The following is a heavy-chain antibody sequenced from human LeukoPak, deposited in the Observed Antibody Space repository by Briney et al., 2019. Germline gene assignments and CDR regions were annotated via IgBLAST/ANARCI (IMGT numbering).Heavy chain of an antibody. CDR2: INWNGGST. D-gene: IGHD5-18*01. J-gene: IGHJ4*02. CDR3: ARDGVDTAMVPKYYFDY. Sequence: GGSLRLSCAASGFTFDDYGMSWVRQAPGKWLEWVSGINWNGGSTGYADSVKGRFTISRDNAKNSLYLQMNSLRAEDTALYYCARDGVDTAMVPKYYFDYWGQGTLVTVSS. V-gene: IGHV3-20*04. CDR1: GFTFDDYG.